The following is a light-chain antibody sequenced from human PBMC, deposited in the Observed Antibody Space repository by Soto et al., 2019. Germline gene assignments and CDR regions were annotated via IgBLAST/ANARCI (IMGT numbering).Light chain of an antibody. CDR2: DNY. CDR1: SSNIGNNY. CDR3: GAWDTSLRVFSV. Sequence: QSVLTQPPSVSAAPGQNVTISCSGTSSNIGNNYVSWYQHLPGTAPRILIYDNYKRPSGIPDRFSGFKSGTSATLGITGLQTGDEADYYCGAWDTSLRVFSVFGSGTEVTGL. V-gene: IGLV1-51*01. J-gene: IGLJ1*01.